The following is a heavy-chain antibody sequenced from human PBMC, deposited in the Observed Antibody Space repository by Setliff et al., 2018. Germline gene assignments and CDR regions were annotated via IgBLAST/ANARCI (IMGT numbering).Heavy chain of an antibody. J-gene: IGHJ4*02. D-gene: IGHD2-15*01. CDR1: GFTFSSYS. Sequence: GGSLRLSCAASGFTFSSYSMNWVRQAPGKGLEWVSYISSSSSTIYYADSVKGRFTISRDNSQNTLYLQMNSLSPEDTALYYCASSSGGNTGLDYWGQGTLVTVSS. V-gene: IGHV3-48*01. CDR2: ISSSSSTI. CDR3: ASSSGGNTGLDY.